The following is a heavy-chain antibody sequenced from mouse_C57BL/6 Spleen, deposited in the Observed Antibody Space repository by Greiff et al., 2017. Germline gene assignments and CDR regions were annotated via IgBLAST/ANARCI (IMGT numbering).Heavy chain of an antibody. J-gene: IGHJ1*03. CDR2: IYPSDSET. CDR1: GYTFTSYW. V-gene: IGHV1-61*01. Sequence: QVQLQQPGAELVRPGSSVKLSCKASGYTFTSYWMDWVKQRPGQGLEWIGNIYPSDSETHYNQKFKDKATLTVDKSSSTAYMQLSSLTSEDSAVYYCASISPRGGGSSYWYFDVWGTGTTVTVSS. D-gene: IGHD1-1*01. CDR3: ASISPRGGGSSYWYFDV.